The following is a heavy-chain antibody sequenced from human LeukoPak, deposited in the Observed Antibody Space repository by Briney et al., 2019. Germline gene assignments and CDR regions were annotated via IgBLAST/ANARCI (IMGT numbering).Heavy chain of an antibody. CDR2: IYYGGGT. CDR3: ARAGGLRIAVAPIDC. J-gene: IGHJ4*02. CDR1: GFSVSDTY. V-gene: IGHV3-53*01. Sequence: PGGSLRLSCEVSGFSVSDTYMTWVRQAPGKGLEWVSVIYYGGGTFYADSVKGRFTISRDNSKNILYLQMKSLRAEDTAVYYCARAGGLRIAVAPIDCWGQGTQVTVSS. D-gene: IGHD6-19*01.